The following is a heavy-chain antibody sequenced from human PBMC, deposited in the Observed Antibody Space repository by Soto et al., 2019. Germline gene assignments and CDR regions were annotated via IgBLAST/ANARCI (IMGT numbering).Heavy chain of an antibody. J-gene: IGHJ4*02. CDR2: ISPGGDRI. D-gene: IGHD6-19*01. Sequence: GVSLRLSCVASGFIFDSYAMNWVRQAPGKGLEWVSYISPGGDRIYYAESLKGRITISRDNARNSLSLQMNILSDEDTAVYYCTKSADSAGWGVEFWGQGTLVTVSS. CDR1: GFIFDSYA. V-gene: IGHV3-48*02. CDR3: TKSADSAGWGVEF.